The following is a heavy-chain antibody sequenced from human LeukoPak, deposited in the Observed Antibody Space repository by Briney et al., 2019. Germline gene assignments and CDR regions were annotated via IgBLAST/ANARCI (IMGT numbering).Heavy chain of an antibody. CDR1: GGSFSGYY. CDR2: INHSGST. D-gene: IGHD6-13*01. J-gene: IGHJ3*02. CDR3: ARGGFIAAAGDAFDI. V-gene: IGHV4-34*01. Sequence: PSETLSLTCAVYGGSFSGYYWSWIRQPPGKGLEWIGEINHSGSTNYNPSLKSRVTISVDTSKNQFSLKLSSVTAADTAVYYCARGGFIAAAGDAFDIWGQGTKVTVSS.